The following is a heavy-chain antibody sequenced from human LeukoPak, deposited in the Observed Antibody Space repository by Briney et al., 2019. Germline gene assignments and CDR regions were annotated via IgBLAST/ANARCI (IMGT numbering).Heavy chain of an antibody. J-gene: IGHJ4*02. Sequence: GGSLRLSCLTSGFTLSTNAMSWVRQAPGKGLEWVAVIWYDGSNKYYADSVKGRFTISRDNSKNTLYLQMNSLRAEDTAVYYCARARSLGYYFDYWGQGTLVTVSS. CDR3: ARARSLGYYFDY. D-gene: IGHD3-16*01. CDR2: IWYDGSNK. V-gene: IGHV3-33*08. CDR1: GFTLSTNA.